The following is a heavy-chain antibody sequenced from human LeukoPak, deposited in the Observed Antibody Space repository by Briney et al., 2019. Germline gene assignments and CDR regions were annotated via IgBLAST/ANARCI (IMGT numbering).Heavy chain of an antibody. J-gene: IGHJ4*02. Sequence: SETLSLTCTVSGGSISSNSYRWGWIRQPPGKGLEWIGTIYHSGSTYYNPSLKSRVTISVDTSKNQFSLRLSSVTAADTAVYYCARGPNYGGNSKDFDYWGQGTLVTVSS. D-gene: IGHD4-23*01. CDR2: IYHSGST. V-gene: IGHV4-39*01. CDR1: GGSISSNSYR. CDR3: ARGPNYGGNSKDFDY.